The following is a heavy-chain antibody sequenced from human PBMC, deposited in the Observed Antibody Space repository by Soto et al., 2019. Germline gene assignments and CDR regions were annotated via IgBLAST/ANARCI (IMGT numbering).Heavy chain of an antibody. Sequence: QVQLQESGPGLVKPSQTLSLTCTVSGGSISSGDYYWSWIRQPPGKGLEWIGYIYYSGSTFYNPSLKNRFTISLDTSKIQFSLKRSSVTAADRAVYYCVRGGGDNWFDPWGQGTLVTVSS. CDR3: VRGGGDNWFDP. J-gene: IGHJ5*02. CDR1: GGSISSGDYY. D-gene: IGHD3-16*01. CDR2: IYYSGST. V-gene: IGHV4-30-4*01.